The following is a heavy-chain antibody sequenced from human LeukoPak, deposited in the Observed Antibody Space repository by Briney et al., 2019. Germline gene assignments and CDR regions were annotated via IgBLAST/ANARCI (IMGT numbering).Heavy chain of an antibody. V-gene: IGHV1-69*13. CDR3: ARETMRYCSSTSCYKGEFDY. Sequence: SVKVSCKASGGTFSSYAISWVRQAPGQGLERVGGIIPIFGTANYAQKFQGRVTITADESTSTAYMELSSLRSEDTAVYYCARETMRYCSSTSCYKGEFDYWGQGTLVTVSS. J-gene: IGHJ4*02. CDR1: GGTFSSYA. CDR2: IIPIFGTA. D-gene: IGHD2-2*02.